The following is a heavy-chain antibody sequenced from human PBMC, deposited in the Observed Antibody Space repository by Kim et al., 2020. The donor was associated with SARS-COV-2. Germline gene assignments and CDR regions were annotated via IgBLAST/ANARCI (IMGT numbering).Heavy chain of an antibody. V-gene: IGHV1-24*01. J-gene: IGHJ5*02. CDR2: FDPEDGET. Sequence: ASVKVSCKVPGYTLTELSMHWVRQAPGKGLEWLGGFDPEDGETIYSQKFQGRVTMTEDTSTDTAYMELSSLRSDDTAVFYCATAPALVGPTRLFDPWGPG. CDR1: GYTLTELS. D-gene: IGHD1-26*01. CDR3: ATAPALVGPTRLFDP.